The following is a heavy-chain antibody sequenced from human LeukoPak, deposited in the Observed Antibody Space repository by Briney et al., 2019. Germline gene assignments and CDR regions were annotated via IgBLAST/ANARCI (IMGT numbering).Heavy chain of an antibody. D-gene: IGHD3-22*01. J-gene: IGHJ4*02. CDR2: ISGSGGST. CDR1: GFTFSSYA. Sequence: GGSLRLSCAASGFTFSSYAMSWVRQAPGKGLEGVAAISGSGGSTYYADSVKGRFTISRDNSKNTLYLQMDSLRAEDTAVYYCANVYDSSGYYYGRLFDYWGQGTLVTVSS. V-gene: IGHV3-23*01. CDR3: ANVYDSSGYYYGRLFDY.